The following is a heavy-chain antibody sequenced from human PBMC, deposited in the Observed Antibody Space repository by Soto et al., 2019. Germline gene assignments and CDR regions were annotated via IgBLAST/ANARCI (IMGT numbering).Heavy chain of an antibody. D-gene: IGHD3-16*02. V-gene: IGHV1-69*13. CDR3: ARERYDYVWGSYRPSVFDY. Sequence: ASVKVSCKASGGTFSSYAISWVRQAPGQGLEWMGGIIPIFGTANYAQKFQGRVTITADESTSTAYMELSSLRSEDTAVYYCARERYDYVWGSYRPSVFDYWGQGTLVTVSS. CDR1: GGTFSSYA. J-gene: IGHJ4*02. CDR2: IIPIFGTA.